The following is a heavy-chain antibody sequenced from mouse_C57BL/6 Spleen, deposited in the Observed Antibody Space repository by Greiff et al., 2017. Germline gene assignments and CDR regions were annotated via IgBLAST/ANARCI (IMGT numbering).Heavy chain of an antibody. CDR2: IDPSDSET. CDR1: GYTFTSYW. D-gene: IGHD2-4*01. CDR3: ARIYYDYDGGFDV. Sequence: VQLQQPGAELVRPGSSVKLSCKASGYTFTSYWMHWVKQRPIQGLEWIGNIDPSDSETHYNQKFKDKATLTVDKSSSTAYMQLSSLTSEDSAVYYCARIYYDYDGGFDVGGTGTTVTVSS. J-gene: IGHJ1*03. V-gene: IGHV1-52*01.